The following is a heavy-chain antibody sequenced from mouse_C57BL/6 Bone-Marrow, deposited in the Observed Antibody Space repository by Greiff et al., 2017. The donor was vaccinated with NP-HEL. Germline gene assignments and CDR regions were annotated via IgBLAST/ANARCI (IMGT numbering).Heavy chain of an antibody. CDR1: GYTFTSYW. CDR2: IYPGNSDT. CDR3: TLLNYPGYYFDG. V-gene: IGHV1-5*01. D-gene: IGHD2-1*01. J-gene: IGHJ2*01. Sequence: VQLKESGTVLARPGASVKMSCKTSGYTFTSYWMHWVKQRPGQGLEWIGAIYPGNSDTSYNQKFKGKAKLTAVTSASTAYMELSGLKNEDSAVSYCTLLNYPGYYFDGWGQGTTLTVSS.